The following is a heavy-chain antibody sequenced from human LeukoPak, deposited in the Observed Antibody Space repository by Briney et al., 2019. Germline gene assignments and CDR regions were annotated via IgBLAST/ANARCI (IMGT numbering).Heavy chain of an antibody. V-gene: IGHV1-69*05. CDR1: RGTFNKYA. D-gene: IGHD3-16*02. Sequence: SVKVSCKASRGTFNKYAIKWVRQAPGQGFEWMGGIFPPFGTENYPQKFQGRVTITTDEVTNTAYMELRSLRSDDTAVYYCASAPSGFAGELSSWGQGTLVTVSS. CDR2: IFPPFGTE. J-gene: IGHJ4*02. CDR3: ASAPSGFAGELSS.